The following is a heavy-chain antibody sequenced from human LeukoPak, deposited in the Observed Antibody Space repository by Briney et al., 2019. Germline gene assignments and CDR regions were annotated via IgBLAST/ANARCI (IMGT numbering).Heavy chain of an antibody. D-gene: IGHD3-3*01. CDR3: AKGGRRITIFGVVPESKNHFDY. Sequence: PGGSLRLSCAASGFTFSSYAMSWVRQAPGKGPEWVSAISGSGGSTYYADSVKGRFTISRDNSKNTLYLQMNSLRAEDTAVYYCAKGGRRITIFGVVPESKNHFDYWGQGTLVTVSS. CDR2: ISGSGGST. V-gene: IGHV3-23*01. CDR1: GFTFSSYA. J-gene: IGHJ4*02.